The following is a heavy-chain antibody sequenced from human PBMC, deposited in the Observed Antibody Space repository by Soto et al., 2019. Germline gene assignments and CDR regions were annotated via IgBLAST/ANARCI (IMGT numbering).Heavy chain of an antibody. CDR3: ARDQHPHYGSGKPQTNWFDP. D-gene: IGHD3-10*01. Sequence: PSETLSLTCTVSGGSISSYYWSWSLQPPWKGLEWIGYIYYSGSTNYNPSLKSRVTISVDTSKNQFSLKLSSVTAADTAVYYCARDQHPHYGSGKPQTNWFDPWGQGTLVTVSS. J-gene: IGHJ5*02. CDR1: GGSISSYY. CDR2: IYYSGST. V-gene: IGHV4-59*01.